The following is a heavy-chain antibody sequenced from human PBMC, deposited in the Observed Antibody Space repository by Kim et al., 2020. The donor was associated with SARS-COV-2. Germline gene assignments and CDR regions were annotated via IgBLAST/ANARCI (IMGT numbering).Heavy chain of an antibody. CDR3: ANSGGYGPTYYYYYMDV. V-gene: IGHV3-23*01. D-gene: IGHD5-18*01. Sequence: GRFTISRDNAKNTLYLQMNSLRAEDTAVYYCANSGGYGPTYYYYYMDVWGKGTTVTVSS. J-gene: IGHJ6*03.